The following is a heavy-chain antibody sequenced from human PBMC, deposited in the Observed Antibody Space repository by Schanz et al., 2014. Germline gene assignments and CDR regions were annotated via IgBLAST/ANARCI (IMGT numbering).Heavy chain of an antibody. Sequence: EMQLVESGGGLVQPGRSLRLSCAASGFTFEDYAMHWVRQVPGKGLEWVAGLSWNRRSVGYADSVKGRFTISRNNANNTLDLQMKSLRPEHTALYYCVKDTNGGDSGNYHAFDVWGQGTRVTVSS. CDR2: LSWNRRSV. J-gene: IGHJ3*01. V-gene: IGHV3-9*01. D-gene: IGHD4-17*01. CDR3: VKDTNGGDSGNYHAFDV. CDR1: GFTFEDYA.